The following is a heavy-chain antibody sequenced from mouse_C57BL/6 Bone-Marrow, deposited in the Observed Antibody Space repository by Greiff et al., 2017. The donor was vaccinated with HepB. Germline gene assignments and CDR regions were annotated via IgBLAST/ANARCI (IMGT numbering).Heavy chain of an antibody. CDR2: IDPSDSYT. CDR3: AREGRGYAMDY. CDR1: GYTFTSYW. V-gene: IGHV1-69*01. D-gene: IGHD3-3*01. J-gene: IGHJ4*01. Sequence: QVQLQQPGAELVMPGASVKLSCKASGYTFTSYWMHWVKQRPGQGLEWIGEIDPSDSYTNYNQKFKGKSTLTVDKSSSTAYMQLSSLTSEASAVYYCAREGRGYAMDYWGQGTSVTVAS.